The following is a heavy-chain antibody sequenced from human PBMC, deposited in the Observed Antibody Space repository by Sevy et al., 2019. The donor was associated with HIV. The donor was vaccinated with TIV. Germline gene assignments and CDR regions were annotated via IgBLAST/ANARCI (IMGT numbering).Heavy chain of an antibody. J-gene: IGHJ4*02. CDR2: FYYTGRV. CDR1: GGSIGSYY. D-gene: IGHD3-9*01. Sequence: SETLSLTCSVSGGSIGSYYWAWVRQPPGKGLEWIGIFYYTGRVDYNHSLQSRVAMSVGTSKNQFSLALMSVTAADAAVYYCARSRFWHGYLDYWGQGALVTVSS. CDR3: ARSRFWHGYLDY. V-gene: IGHV4-59*13.